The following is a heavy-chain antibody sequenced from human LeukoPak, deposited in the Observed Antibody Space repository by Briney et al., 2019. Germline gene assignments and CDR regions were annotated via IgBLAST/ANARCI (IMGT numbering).Heavy chain of an antibody. D-gene: IGHD5-24*01. CDR2: LGTAGDT. CDR3: ARQSTPHGNFDY. Sequence: PGGSLRLSCAASGFIPSNYAMHWVRQPAGKGLEWVSALGTAGDTFYPGSVKGRFTISRDNAKKSLFLQMSSLRAEDTAIYYCARQSTPHGNFDYWGQGTLVTVSS. J-gene: IGHJ4*02. V-gene: IGHV3-13*01. CDR1: GFIPSNYA.